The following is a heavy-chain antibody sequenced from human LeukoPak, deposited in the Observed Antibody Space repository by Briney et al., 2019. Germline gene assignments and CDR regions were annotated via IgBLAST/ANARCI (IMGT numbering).Heavy chain of an antibody. CDR1: GFTFSSYA. Sequence: QSGGSLRLSCAASGFTFSSYAMSWVRQAPGKGLEWVSAISGSGGSTYYADSVKGRFTISRDNSKNTLYLQMNSLRAEDTAVYYCAKDLGYCSGGSCEGVLLDYWGQGTLVTVSS. D-gene: IGHD2-15*01. V-gene: IGHV3-23*01. CDR3: AKDLGYCSGGSCEGVLLDY. CDR2: ISGSGGST. J-gene: IGHJ4*02.